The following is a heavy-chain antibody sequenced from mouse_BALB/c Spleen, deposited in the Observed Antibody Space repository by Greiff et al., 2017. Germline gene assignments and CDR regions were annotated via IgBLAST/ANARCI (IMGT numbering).Heavy chain of an antibody. CDR2: IWSGGST. CDR3: ARNDGITAAWFAY. CDR1: GFSLTSYG. J-gene: IGHJ3*01. D-gene: IGHD1-1*01. V-gene: IGHV2-4-1*01. Sequence: QVQLKESGPGLVQPSQSLSITCTVSGFSLTSYGVHWVRQSPGKGLEWLGVIWSGGSTDYNAAFISRLSISKDNSKSQVFFKMNSLQADDTAIYYCARNDGITAAWFAYWGQGTLVTVSA.